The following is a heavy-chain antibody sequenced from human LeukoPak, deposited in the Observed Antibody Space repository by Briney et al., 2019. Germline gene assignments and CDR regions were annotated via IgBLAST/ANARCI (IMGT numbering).Heavy chain of an antibody. V-gene: IGHV3-30*02. CDR1: GFTLSRYA. Sequence: GGSLGLSCAASGFTLSRYAMHWLRQAPGKGLEWVAFLQYDGNNRYSADSVKGRFTISRDNSKNTLFLQMSSLRAEDTAVYYCAKNWATYYFDDWGQGTLVTVSS. J-gene: IGHJ4*02. CDR3: AKNWATYYFDD. CDR2: LQYDGNNR. D-gene: IGHD3-16*01.